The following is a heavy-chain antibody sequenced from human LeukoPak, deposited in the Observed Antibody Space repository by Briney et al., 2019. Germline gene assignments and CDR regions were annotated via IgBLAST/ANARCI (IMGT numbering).Heavy chain of an antibody. Sequence: GGSLRLSCAASGFTFRSYDMHWVRQATGKGLEWVSVIGTAGDTYYPGSVKGRFTISRENAKNSLYLQMNSLRAGDTAVYYCARASGDGSGMYYKFAFDIWGQGTMVTVSS. V-gene: IGHV3-13*04. CDR2: IGTAGDT. D-gene: IGHD3-10*01. J-gene: IGHJ3*02. CDR3: ARASGDGSGMYYKFAFDI. CDR1: GFTFRSYD.